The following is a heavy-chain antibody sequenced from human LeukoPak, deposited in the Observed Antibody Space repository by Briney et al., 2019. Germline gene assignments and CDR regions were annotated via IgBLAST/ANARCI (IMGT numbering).Heavy chain of an antibody. V-gene: IGHV4-4*07. CDR1: GGSISSYY. Sequence: SETLSLTCTVSGGSISSYYWSWIRQPAGKGLEWIGRIYTSGSTNYNPSLKSRVTMSADTSKNQFSLKLSSVTAADTAVYYCARSWYSSGWYLFDPWGQGTLVTVSS. D-gene: IGHD6-19*01. J-gene: IGHJ5*02. CDR2: IYTSGST. CDR3: ARSWYSSGWYLFDP.